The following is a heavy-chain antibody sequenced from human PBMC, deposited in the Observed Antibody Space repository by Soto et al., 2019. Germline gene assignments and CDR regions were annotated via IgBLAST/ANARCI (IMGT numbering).Heavy chain of an antibody. J-gene: IGHJ4*02. V-gene: IGHV3-23*01. Sequence: EVQLLESGGGLVQPGGSLRLSCAASGFTFSGYAMSWVRQAPGKGLEWVSAISGSGGSTYYADSVKGRFTISRDNSKNTLYLQMNSLRAEDTAVYYCAKDPCGGSCKSYWGQGTLVTVSS. CDR2: ISGSGGST. CDR3: AKDPCGGSCKSY. CDR1: GFTFSGYA. D-gene: IGHD2-15*01.